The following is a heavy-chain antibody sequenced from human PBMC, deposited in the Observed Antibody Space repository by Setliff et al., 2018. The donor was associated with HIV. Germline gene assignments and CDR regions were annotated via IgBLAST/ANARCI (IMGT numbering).Heavy chain of an antibody. V-gene: IGHV4-39*07. CDR2: IYYSGTT. D-gene: IGHD3-10*01. J-gene: IGHJ6*03. CDR1: GVSFGSSDYY. Sequence: PSETLSLTCTVSGVSFGSSDYYRAWIRQPPGEGLEWIGSIYYSGTTYYAPSLETRLTISVDTSTNQFSLKLSSVTAADTAVYYCARVGVDVVRHYYYYMDVWGKGTTVTVSS. CDR3: ARVGVDVVRHYYYYMDV.